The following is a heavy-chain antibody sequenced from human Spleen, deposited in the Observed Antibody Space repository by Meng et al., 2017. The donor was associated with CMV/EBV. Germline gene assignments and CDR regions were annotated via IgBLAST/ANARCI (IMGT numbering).Heavy chain of an antibody. CDR3: ARDLAPQSDYYDSSGYYYLPKGFDY. V-gene: IGHV3-21*01. D-gene: IGHD3-22*01. Sequence: WVRQAPGKGLEWLSSISGSSSYIYHADSMKGRFTVSRDNAKNSVYLQMNSLRAEDTAVYYCARDLAPQSDYYDSSGYYYLPKGFDYWGQGTLVTVSS. J-gene: IGHJ4*02. CDR2: ISGSSSYI.